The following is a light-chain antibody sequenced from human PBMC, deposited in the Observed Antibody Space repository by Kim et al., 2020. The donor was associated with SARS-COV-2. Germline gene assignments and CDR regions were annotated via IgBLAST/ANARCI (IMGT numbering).Light chain of an antibody. Sequence: SAYVGDRITITCRASQYIRNDLGWYQQKPGKAPKLLIFAASSLRSGVPSRFSGSGSGTDFTLTISSLQPEDFATYYCLQDSDYPYTFGQGTKLEI. CDR2: AAS. J-gene: IGKJ2*01. CDR3: LQDSDYPYT. CDR1: QYIRND. V-gene: IGKV1-6*01.